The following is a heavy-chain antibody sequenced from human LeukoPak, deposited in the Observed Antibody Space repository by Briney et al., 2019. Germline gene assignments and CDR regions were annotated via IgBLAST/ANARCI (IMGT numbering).Heavy chain of an antibody. CDR1: GFTFSDSY. J-gene: IGHJ4*02. Sequence: KTGGSLRLSCVASGFTFSDSYMSWIRQAPGKGLEWVSYISSSSSDTNYADSVKGRFTISRDNAKNSLYLQMNSLRAEDTAVYYCARGSRAIRLGDDYWGQGTLVTVSS. V-gene: IGHV3-11*06. CDR3: ARGSRAIRLGDDY. D-gene: IGHD3-10*01. CDR2: ISSSSSDT.